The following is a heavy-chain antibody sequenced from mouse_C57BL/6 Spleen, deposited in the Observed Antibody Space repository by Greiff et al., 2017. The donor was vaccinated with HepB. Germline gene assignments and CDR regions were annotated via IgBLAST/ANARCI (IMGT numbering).Heavy chain of an antibody. CDR3: ARDGTDYAMDY. Sequence: EVKLVESGGGLVKPGGSLKLSCAASGFTFSSYAMSWVRQTPEKRLEWVATISDGGSYTYYPDNVKGRFTISRDNAKNNLYLQMSHLKSEDTAMYDCARDGTDYAMDYWGQGTSVTVSS. D-gene: IGHD4-1*01. CDR1: GFTFSSYA. CDR2: ISDGGSYT. J-gene: IGHJ4*01. V-gene: IGHV5-4*01.